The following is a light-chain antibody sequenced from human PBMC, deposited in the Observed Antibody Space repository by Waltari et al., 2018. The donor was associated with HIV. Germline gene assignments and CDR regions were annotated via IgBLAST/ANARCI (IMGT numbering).Light chain of an antibody. J-gene: IGLJ2*01. V-gene: IGLV2-23*02. CDR3: CSYAGSSTFLRVV. Sequence: QSALTQPASVSGSPGQSITISCTGTSSDVGSYNLVSWYQQHPGKAPKLMIYEVSKRPSGVSIRFSGSKSGNTASLTIAGLQAEDEADYYCCSYAGSSTFLRVVFGGGTKLTVL. CDR1: SSDVGSYNL. CDR2: EVS.